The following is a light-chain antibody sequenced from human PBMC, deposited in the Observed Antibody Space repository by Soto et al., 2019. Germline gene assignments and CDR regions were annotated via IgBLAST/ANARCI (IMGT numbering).Light chain of an antibody. Sequence: IQMTHSPSTLSASVGDRVPIPCRSSQSISSWLAWYQQKPGKAPKLLIYKASGLESGVPSRFSGSGSGTDFTLTISSLQPDDFAAYYCQQYESYSPLTFAGGTKVDIK. CDR2: KAS. V-gene: IGKV1-5*03. CDR3: QQYESYSPLT. CDR1: QSISSW. J-gene: IGKJ4*01.